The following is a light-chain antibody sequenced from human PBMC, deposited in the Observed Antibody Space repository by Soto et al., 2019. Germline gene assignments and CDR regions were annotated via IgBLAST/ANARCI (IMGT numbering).Light chain of an antibody. CDR3: QQYSNWPPIT. CDR1: QSVSSN. CDR2: AAS. Sequence: IVMTQSKATLSVSPGERATLSCRASQSVSSNLAWYQQKPGQAPRLVIYAASTRATGIPARFSGSGSGTEFTLTISSLQSEDFAVYYCQQYSNWPPITFGQGTLLEIK. J-gene: IGKJ5*01. V-gene: IGKV3-15*01.